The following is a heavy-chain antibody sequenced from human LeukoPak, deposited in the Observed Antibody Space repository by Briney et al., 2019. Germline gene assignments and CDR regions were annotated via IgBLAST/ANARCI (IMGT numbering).Heavy chain of an antibody. J-gene: IGHJ4*02. CDR3: ARDKFGGTDY. V-gene: IGHV3-30*03. CDR1: GFTFSNYG. CDR2: ISHDGSNE. D-gene: IGHD3-16*01. Sequence: GGSLRLSCAASGFTFSNYGIHWVRQAPGKGLEWVAVISHDGSNEFYADSVKGRFTISRDNAKNSLYLQMNSLRAEDTAVYYCARDKFGGTDYWGQGTLVTVSS.